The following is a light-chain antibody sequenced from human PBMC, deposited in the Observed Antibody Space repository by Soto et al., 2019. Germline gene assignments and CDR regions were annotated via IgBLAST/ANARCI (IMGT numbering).Light chain of an antibody. J-gene: IGKJ2*01. Sequence: EIVLTQSPGPLSLSPGERATLSCRASQKINTSYLAWFQQKPGQAPRLLIYGASNRATGIPDRFSGSGSGTDFSLSISRLEPEDSAVYYCHQYYTSPHTFGQGTSLQIK. CDR1: QKINTSY. V-gene: IGKV3-20*01. CDR2: GAS. CDR3: HQYYTSPHT.